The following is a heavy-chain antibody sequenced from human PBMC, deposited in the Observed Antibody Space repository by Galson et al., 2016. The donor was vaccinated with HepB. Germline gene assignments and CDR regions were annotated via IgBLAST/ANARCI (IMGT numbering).Heavy chain of an antibody. D-gene: IGHD3-10*01. CDR1: GYIFNTYW. CDR2: IDPSDSHS. V-gene: IGHV5-10-1*01. Sequence: QSGAEVKKPGESLRISCRGSGYIFNTYWISWVRQMPGIGLAWMGRIDPSDSHSDYSPSFRGHVSISLDKSLNTVYLQWSSLRASDTAVFYCATGPRVGSPEQFPHWGQGTLVIVS. CDR3: ATGPRVGSPEQFPH. J-gene: IGHJ1*01.